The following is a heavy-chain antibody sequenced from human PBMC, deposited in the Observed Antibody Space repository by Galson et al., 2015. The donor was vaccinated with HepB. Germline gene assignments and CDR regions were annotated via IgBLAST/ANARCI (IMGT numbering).Heavy chain of an antibody. D-gene: IGHD3-22*01. CDR1: GSTLTELS. V-gene: IGHV1-24*01. J-gene: IGHJ4*02. CDR3: ATAPDSSGYYFDY. Sequence: SVTVSCKVSGSTLTELSMHWVRQAPGKGLEWMGGFDPEDGETIYAQKFQGRVTMTEDTSTDTAYMELSSLRSEDTAVYYCATAPDSSGYYFDYWGQGTLVTVSS. CDR2: FDPEDGET.